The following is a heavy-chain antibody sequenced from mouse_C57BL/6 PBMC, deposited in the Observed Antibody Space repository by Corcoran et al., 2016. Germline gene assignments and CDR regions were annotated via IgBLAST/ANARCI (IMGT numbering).Heavy chain of an antibody. CDR3: ARYYYGSSHPWYFEV. V-gene: IGHV1-18*01. Sequence: EVQLQQSGSELVKPGASVKIPCKASGYTFTDYNMDWVKQSHGKSLEWIGDINPNNGGTIYNQKFKGKATLTVDKSSSTAYMELRSLTSEDTAVYYCARYYYGSSHPWYFEVWGTGTTVTVSS. J-gene: IGHJ1*03. CDR1: GYTFTDYN. CDR2: INPNNGGT. D-gene: IGHD1-1*01.